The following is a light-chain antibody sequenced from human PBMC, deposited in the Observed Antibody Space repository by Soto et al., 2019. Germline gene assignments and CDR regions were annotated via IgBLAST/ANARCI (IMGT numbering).Light chain of an antibody. CDR2: AAS. J-gene: IGKJ3*01. CDR3: QQSYNTPLT. V-gene: IGKV1-39*01. CDR1: QSISSY. Sequence: DIQMTQSPSSLSASVGDRVTITCRARQSISSYLNWYQQKPGKAPKLLIYAASSLQSGFPSRFSGSGSGTDFTLTISSLQPEAFATYYSQQSYNTPLTFGPGTKVDIK.